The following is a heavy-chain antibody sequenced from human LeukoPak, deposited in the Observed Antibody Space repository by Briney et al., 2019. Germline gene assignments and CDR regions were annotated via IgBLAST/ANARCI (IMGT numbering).Heavy chain of an antibody. CDR1: GDSISSGIHY. D-gene: IGHD3-22*01. J-gene: IGHJ6*03. CDR2: IYTSGST. CDR3: ARAGAYYYDSSGYPSWYMDV. V-gene: IGHV4-61*02. Sequence: SETLSLTCTVSGDSISSGIHYWNWIRQPAGKGLEWIGRIYTSGSTNYNPSLKSRVTISVDTSKNQFSLKLSSVTAADTAVYYCARAGAYYYDSSGYPSWYMDVWGKGTTVTVSS.